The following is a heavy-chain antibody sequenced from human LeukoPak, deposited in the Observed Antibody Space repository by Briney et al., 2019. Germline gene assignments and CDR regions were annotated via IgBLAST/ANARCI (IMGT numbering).Heavy chain of an antibody. V-gene: IGHV1-8*01. Sequence: ASVKVSCKASGYIFTSYDIYWVRQATGQGLEWMGWVSPESGYTGYAQKFNGRVTMTRSTSISTAYMELSSLRSEDTAVYYCGSGGNWGMNNDNYFNMDVWGTGTTVIVS. J-gene: IGHJ6*03. CDR2: VSPESGYT. CDR1: GYIFTSYD. CDR3: GSGGNWGMNNDNYFNMDV. D-gene: IGHD7-27*01.